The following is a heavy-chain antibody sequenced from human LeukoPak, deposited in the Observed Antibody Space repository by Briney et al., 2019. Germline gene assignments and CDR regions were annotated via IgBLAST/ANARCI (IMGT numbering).Heavy chain of an antibody. Sequence: GGSLRLSCAASGFTFSSYWMTWVRQAPGKGLEWVAFIRYDGSNKYYADSVKGRFTISRDNSKNTLYLQMNSLRAEDTAVYYCARGRGLRGGDFDYWGQGTLVTVSS. D-gene: IGHD5-12*01. V-gene: IGHV3-30*02. CDR3: ARGRGLRGGDFDY. J-gene: IGHJ4*02. CDR2: IRYDGSNK. CDR1: GFTFSSYW.